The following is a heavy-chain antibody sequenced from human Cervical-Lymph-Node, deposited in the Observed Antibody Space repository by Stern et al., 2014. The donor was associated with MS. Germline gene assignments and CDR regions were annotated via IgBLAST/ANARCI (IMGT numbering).Heavy chain of an antibody. J-gene: IGHJ4*02. CDR2: ISSDGFNG. V-gene: IGHV3-30*18. CDR1: GFTFNSFG. CDR3: AKDSYSSGWYADY. D-gene: IGHD6-19*01. Sequence: QVQLVESGGGVVQPGRSLRLSCVASGFTFNSFGMHWVRQAPGKGLEWVALISSDGFNGYYADPVQGRFTISRDNSKNTLYLQMRGLRAEDTAVYYCAKDSYSSGWYADYWGQGTLVTVSS.